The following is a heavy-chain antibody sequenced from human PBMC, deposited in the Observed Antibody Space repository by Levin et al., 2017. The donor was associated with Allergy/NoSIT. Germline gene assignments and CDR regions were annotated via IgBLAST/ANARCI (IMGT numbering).Heavy chain of an antibody. CDR1: GFTVSSNY. CDR2: IYSGGST. Sequence: GGSLRLSCAASGFTVSSNYMSWVRQAPGKGLEWVSVIYSGGSTYYADSVKGRFTISRDNSKNTLYLQMNSLRAEDTAVYYCARDCSGVSCYSDYCGMDVWGQGTTVTVSS. CDR3: ARDCSGVSCYSDYCGMDV. J-gene: IGHJ6*02. D-gene: IGHD2-15*01. V-gene: IGHV3-53*01.